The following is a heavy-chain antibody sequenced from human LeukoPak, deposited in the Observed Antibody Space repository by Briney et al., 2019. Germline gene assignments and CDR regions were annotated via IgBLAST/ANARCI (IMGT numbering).Heavy chain of an antibody. CDR1: GYTFTSYD. CDR3: ARVRISRSRYNWNYVWFDP. J-gene: IGHJ5*02. CDR2: MNPNSGNT. Sequence: GASVKVSCKASGYTFTSYDINWVRQATGQGLEWMGWMNPNSGNTGYAQKFQGRVTITRNTSISTAYMELSSLRSEDTAVYYCARVRISRSRYNWNYVWFDPWGQGTLVTVSS. D-gene: IGHD1-7*01. V-gene: IGHV1-8*01.